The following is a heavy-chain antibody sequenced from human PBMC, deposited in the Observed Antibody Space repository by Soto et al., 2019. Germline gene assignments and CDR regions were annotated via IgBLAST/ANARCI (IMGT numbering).Heavy chain of an antibody. CDR2: IYYSGST. J-gene: IGHJ4*02. CDR1: GGSISSGGYY. CDR3: ARSTYYYDSSGYYDY. D-gene: IGHD3-22*01. Sequence: SETLSLTCTVSGGSISSGGYYWSWIRQHPGKGLEWIGYIYYSGSTYYNPSLKSRVTISVDTSKNQFSLKLSSVTAADTAVYYCARSTYYYDSSGYYDYWGQGTLVTVSS. V-gene: IGHV4-31*03.